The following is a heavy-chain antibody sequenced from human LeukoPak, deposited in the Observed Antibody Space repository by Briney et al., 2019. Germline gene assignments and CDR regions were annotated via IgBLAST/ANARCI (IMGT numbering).Heavy chain of an antibody. CDR2: ISAYNGNT. V-gene: IGHV1-18*01. Sequence: ASVRVSCKASGYTFTSYGISWVRQAPGQGLEWMGWISAYNGNTNYAQKPQGRVTMTTDTPTSTAYMELRSLRSDDTAVYYCARTPTYYDILTGYYPGYYFDYWGQGTLVTVSS. CDR3: ARTPTYYDILTGYYPGYYFDY. D-gene: IGHD3-9*01. CDR1: GYTFTSYG. J-gene: IGHJ4*02.